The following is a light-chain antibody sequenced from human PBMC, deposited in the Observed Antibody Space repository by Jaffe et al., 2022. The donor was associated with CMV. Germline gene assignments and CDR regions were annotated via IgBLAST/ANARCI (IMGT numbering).Light chain of an antibody. CDR1: QSVSSSY. Sequence: EIVLTQSPGTLSLSPGERATLSCRASQSVSSSYLAWYQQKPGQAPRLLIYGAFSRATGIPDRISGSGSGTDFTLTISRLEPEDFAVYYCQQYGDSPTTFGGGTKVEIK. V-gene: IGKV3-20*01. CDR3: QQYGDSPTT. CDR2: GAF. J-gene: IGKJ4*01.